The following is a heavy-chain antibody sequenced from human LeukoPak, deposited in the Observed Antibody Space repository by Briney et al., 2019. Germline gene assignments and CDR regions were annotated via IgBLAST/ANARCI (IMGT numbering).Heavy chain of an antibody. Sequence: PGGSLRLSCAASGFTFSNAWMNWVRQAPGKGLEWVGRIKSKTDGGTIDYAAPVKGRFTISRDNAKNSLYLQMNSLRAEDTAVYYCARDLKIMGTAQVHYWGQGTMVTVSS. D-gene: IGHD1-26*01. J-gene: IGHJ4*02. V-gene: IGHV3-15*07. CDR3: ARDLKIMGTAQVHY. CDR1: GFTFSNAW. CDR2: IKSKTDGGTI.